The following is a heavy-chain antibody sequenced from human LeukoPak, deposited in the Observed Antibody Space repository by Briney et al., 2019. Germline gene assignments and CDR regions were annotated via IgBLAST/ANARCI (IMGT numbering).Heavy chain of an antibody. J-gene: IGHJ6*02. Sequence: AASVKVSCKASGYTFTSYDINWVRQATGQGLEWMGWMNPNSGNTGYAQNFQGRVTMTRNTSISTAYMELSSLRSEDTAVYYCARGLGENYYYYGMDVWGQGTTVTVSS. CDR3: ARGLGENYYYYGMDV. CDR1: GYTFTSYD. D-gene: IGHD3-10*01. V-gene: IGHV1-8*01. CDR2: MNPNSGNT.